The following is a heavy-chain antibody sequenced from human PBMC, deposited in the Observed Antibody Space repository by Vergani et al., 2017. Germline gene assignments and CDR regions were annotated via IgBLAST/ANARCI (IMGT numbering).Heavy chain of an antibody. J-gene: IGHJ6*02. CDR2: FDPEHGEV. Sequence: QVQLVQSGSEVRKPGASVKVSCQVSGYSLTELTIHWVRQAPGKGLEWMGGFDPEHGEVTFAHHIQGRVTMTTDTSTSTAYLELRSLRSDETAVYYCARDPDIVVVPAAPYYYYYYGMDIWGQGTTVTVSS. CDR1: GYSLTELT. D-gene: IGHD2-2*01. V-gene: IGHV1-24*01. CDR3: ARDPDIVVVPAAPYYYYYYGMDI.